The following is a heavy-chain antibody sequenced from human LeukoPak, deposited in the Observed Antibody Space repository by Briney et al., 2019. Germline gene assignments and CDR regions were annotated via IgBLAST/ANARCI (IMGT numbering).Heavy chain of an antibody. J-gene: IGHJ4*02. D-gene: IGHD5-24*01. CDR2: IYYSGST. Sequence: SETLSLTCTVSGGSISSYYWSWLRQPPGKGLEWIGYIYYSGSTNYNPSLKSRVTISVDTSKNQFSLKLSSVTAADTAVYYCASRRWLQSKDYFDYWGQGTLVTVSS. CDR1: GGSISSYY. V-gene: IGHV4-59*01. CDR3: ASRRWLQSKDYFDY.